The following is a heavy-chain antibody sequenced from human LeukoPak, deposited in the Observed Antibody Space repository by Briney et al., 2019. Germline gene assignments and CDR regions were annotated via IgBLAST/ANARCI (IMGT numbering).Heavy chain of an antibody. J-gene: IGHJ4*02. CDR2: ISSSSSYI. Sequence: GGSLRLSCAASGFTFSSYSMNWVRQAPGKGLEWVSSISSSSSYIYYADSVKGRFTISRDNAKNSLYLQMNSLRAEDTAVYYCAREPDYYDSSGYEINFDYWGQGTLVTVSS. CDR1: GFTFSSYS. V-gene: IGHV3-21*01. CDR3: AREPDYYDSSGYEINFDY. D-gene: IGHD3-22*01.